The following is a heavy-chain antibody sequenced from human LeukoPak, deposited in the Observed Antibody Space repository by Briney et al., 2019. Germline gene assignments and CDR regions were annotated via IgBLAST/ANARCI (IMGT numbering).Heavy chain of an antibody. CDR3: ARHGGAAVGLDY. D-gene: IGHD3-16*01. V-gene: IGHV4-39*01. CDR1: GGSISGSGYY. Sequence: SETLSLTCTVSGGSISGSGYYWGWIRQPPGKGLEWIGSVYDSGSTYYNPSLKSRVTIHVDTSKNQFSLRLSSVTAADTAEYYCARHGGAAVGLDYCGQGILVTVSS. J-gene: IGHJ4*02. CDR2: VYDSGST.